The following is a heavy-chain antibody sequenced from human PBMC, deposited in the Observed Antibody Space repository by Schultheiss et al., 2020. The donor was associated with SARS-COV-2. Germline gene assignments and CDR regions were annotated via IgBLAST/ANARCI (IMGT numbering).Heavy chain of an antibody. CDR3: ARGEGLGLRLGELATRFDP. CDR2: IYYSGST. D-gene: IGHD3-16*01. Sequence: SETLSLTCTVSGGSISSSSYYWGWIRQPPGKGLEWIGSIYYSGSTYYNPSLKSRVTISVDTSKNQFSLKLNSVTAADTAVYYCARGEGLGLRLGELATRFDPWGQGTLVTVSS. J-gene: IGHJ5*02. CDR1: GGSISSSSYY. V-gene: IGHV4-39*07.